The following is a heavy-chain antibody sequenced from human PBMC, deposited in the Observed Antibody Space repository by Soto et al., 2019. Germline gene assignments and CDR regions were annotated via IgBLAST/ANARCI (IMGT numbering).Heavy chain of an antibody. Sequence: QVQLQQWGAGLLKPSETLSLTCAVYGGSFSGYYWSWIRQPPGKGLEWIGEINHSGSTNYNPSLKRRVTISVDTSKNQFSLKLSSVTAADTAVYYCARGGAGYCSGGSCQPYYFDYWGQGTLVTVSS. V-gene: IGHV4-34*01. CDR1: GGSFSGYY. CDR3: ARGGAGYCSGGSCQPYYFDY. D-gene: IGHD2-15*01. J-gene: IGHJ4*02. CDR2: INHSGST.